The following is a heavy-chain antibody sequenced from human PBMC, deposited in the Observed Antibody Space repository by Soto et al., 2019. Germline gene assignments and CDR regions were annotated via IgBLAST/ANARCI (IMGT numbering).Heavy chain of an antibody. J-gene: IGHJ6*02. CDR1: GFTFTSYD. V-gene: IGHV3-30*03. CDR2: ILHDGSAE. D-gene: IGHD4-4*01. CDR3: ARSRDGYSFYFYYGMDV. Sequence: XGSLRLSCAASGFTFTSYDMHGVRQAPGKGLEWMALILHDGSAEYYADSVKGRFTISRDNSKSTLYLQMNSLRAEDTAVYYCARSRDGYSFYFYYGMDVWGQGTTVTVSS.